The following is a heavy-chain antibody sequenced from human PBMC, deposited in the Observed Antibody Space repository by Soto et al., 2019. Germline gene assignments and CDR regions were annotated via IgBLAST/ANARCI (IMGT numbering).Heavy chain of an antibody. V-gene: IGHV2-26*01. D-gene: IGHD3-9*01. Sequence: QVTLKESGPVLVNPTATLTLTCTVSGFSLSNARMGVSWIRQPPGKALEWLAHIFSNDEKSYSTSLKSRLTISKDTSKSQVVLTMTNRDPVDTATYYCARRLADTRYFDWTRPGYYYMDVWGKGTTVTGSS. J-gene: IGHJ6*03. CDR3: ARRLADTRYFDWTRPGYYYMDV. CDR2: IFSNDEK. CDR1: GFSLSNARMG.